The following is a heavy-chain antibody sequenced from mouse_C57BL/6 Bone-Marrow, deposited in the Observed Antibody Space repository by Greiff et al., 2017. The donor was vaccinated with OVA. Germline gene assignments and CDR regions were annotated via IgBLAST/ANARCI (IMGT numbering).Heavy chain of an antibody. CDR1: GYTFTSYW. CDR2: IDPSDSYT. Sequence: QVQLQQPGAELVKPGASVKLSCKASGYTFTSYWMQWVKQRPGQGLEWIGEIDPSDSYTNYNQKFKGKATLTVDTSSSTAYMQLSSLTSEDSAVYYCARERYYSSYYFDYWGQGTTLTVSS. CDR3: ARERYYSSYYFDY. D-gene: IGHD1-1*01. V-gene: IGHV1-50*01. J-gene: IGHJ2*01.